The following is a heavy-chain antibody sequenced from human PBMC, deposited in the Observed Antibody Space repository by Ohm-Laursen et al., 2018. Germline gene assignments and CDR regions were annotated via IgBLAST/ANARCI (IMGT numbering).Heavy chain of an antibody. D-gene: IGHD2-15*01. CDR1: GYSFTNYW. V-gene: IGHV5-51*01. CDR2: VSPGDSDT. CDR3: ARRGGYCSSGSCEVDY. Sequence: GESLRISCKGSGYSFTNYWIGWVRQMPGKGLEWMGIVSPGDSDTRYSPSFQGQVTISAEKSITTAYLHWSSLKASDTAMYYCARRGGYCSSGSCEVDYWGQGTLVTVSS. J-gene: IGHJ4*02.